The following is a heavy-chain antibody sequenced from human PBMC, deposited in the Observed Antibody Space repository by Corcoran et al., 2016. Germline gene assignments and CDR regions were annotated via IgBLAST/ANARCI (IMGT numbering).Heavy chain of an antibody. Sequence: QITLKESGPTLVKPTQTLTLTCTFSGFSLSTSGVGVGWIRQPPGKALEWLALIYWNDDKRSSPSLKSRLTITKDTSKNQVVLTMTNMDPVDTATYYCAHGGFGELLPNWYFDLWGRGTLVTVSS. CDR3: AHGGFGELLPNWYFDL. CDR2: IYWNDDK. V-gene: IGHV2-5*01. J-gene: IGHJ2*01. CDR1: GFSLSTSGVG. D-gene: IGHD3-10*01.